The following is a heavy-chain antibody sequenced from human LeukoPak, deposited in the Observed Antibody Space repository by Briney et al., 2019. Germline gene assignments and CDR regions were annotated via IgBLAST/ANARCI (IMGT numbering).Heavy chain of an antibody. CDR2: IYSGGST. V-gene: IGHV3-66*01. J-gene: IGHJ4*02. CDR3: ARGTVTMVDY. CDR1: GFTVSSNY. D-gene: IGHD3-10*01. Sequence: PGGSLRLSCAASGFTVSSNYMSWVRQAPGRGLEWVSVIYSGGSTYYADSVKGRFTISRDNSKNTLFLQMNSLRAGDTAAYYCARGTVTMVDYWGQGTLVTVPS.